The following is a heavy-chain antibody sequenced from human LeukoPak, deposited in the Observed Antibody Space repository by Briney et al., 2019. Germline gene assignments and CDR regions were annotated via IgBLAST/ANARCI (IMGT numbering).Heavy chain of an antibody. V-gene: IGHV3-9*01. Sequence: PGGSLRLSCAASGFTFDDYAMHWVRQAPGKGLEGVSGISWNSGSIGYADSVKGRFTISRDNAKNSLYLQMNSLRAEDTALYYCAKGGPYYYDSSGYYPLDYWGQGTLVTVSS. CDR2: ISWNSGSI. D-gene: IGHD3-22*01. J-gene: IGHJ4*02. CDR3: AKGGPYYYDSSGYYPLDY. CDR1: GFTFDDYA.